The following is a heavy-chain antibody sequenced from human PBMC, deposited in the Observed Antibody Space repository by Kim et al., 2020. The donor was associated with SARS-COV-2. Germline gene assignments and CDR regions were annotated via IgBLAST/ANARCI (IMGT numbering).Heavy chain of an antibody. J-gene: IGHJ4*02. CDR2: IKSKTDGGTT. CDR3: TTDLTLEQWLPGEDFDY. D-gene: IGHD6-19*01. CDR1: GFTFSNAW. V-gene: IGHV3-15*01. Sequence: GGSLRLSCAASGFTFSNAWMSWVRQAPGKGLEWVGRIKSKTDGGTTDYAAPVKGRFTISRDDSKNTLYLQMNSLKTEDTAVYYCTTDLTLEQWLPGEDFDYWGQGTLVTVSS.